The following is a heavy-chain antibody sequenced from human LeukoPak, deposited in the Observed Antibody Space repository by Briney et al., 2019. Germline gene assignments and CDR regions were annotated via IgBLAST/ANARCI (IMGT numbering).Heavy chain of an antibody. V-gene: IGHV4-4*02. CDR2: IYHSGST. D-gene: IGHD3-22*01. J-gene: IGHJ4*02. CDR1: GGSISSSNW. CDR3: ARSHSDYYDSSFDY. Sequence: SETLSLTCAVSGGSISSSNWWSWVRQPPGKGLEWIGEIYHSGSTNHNPSLKSRVTISVDKSKNQFSLKLSSVTAADTAVYYCARSHSDYYDSSFDYWGQGTLVTVSS.